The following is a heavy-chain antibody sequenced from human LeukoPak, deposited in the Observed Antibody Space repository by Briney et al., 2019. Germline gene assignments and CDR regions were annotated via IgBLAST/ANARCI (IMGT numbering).Heavy chain of an antibody. CDR1: RFTSKTFG. CDR2: IWYDGSKQ. D-gene: IGHD2-2*01. Sequence: GGSLRLSCAPSRFTSKTFGMQWVCHAPGKGLKWLSFIWYDGSKQYYADFAKGRFTISREHSKNTLFLQINSLRPDDTAVYYCARGPSAVFCSSVSCFSTGDWGRGTVVTVSP. CDR3: ARGPSAVFCSSVSCFSTGD. V-gene: IGHV3-33*02. J-gene: IGHJ4*02.